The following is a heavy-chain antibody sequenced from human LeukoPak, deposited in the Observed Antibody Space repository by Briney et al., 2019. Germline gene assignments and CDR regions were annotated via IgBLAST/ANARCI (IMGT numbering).Heavy chain of an antibody. CDR2: INHSGST. Sequence: SETLSLTCAVYGGSFSGYYWSWIRQPPGKGREWIGEINHSGSTNYNPSLKSRVTISVDTSKNQFSLKLSSVTAADTAVYYCARGGGLRYFDWLPPDWFDPWAREPWSPSPQ. J-gene: IGHJ5*02. D-gene: IGHD3-9*01. CDR3: ARGGGLRYFDWLPPDWFDP. V-gene: IGHV4-34*01. CDR1: GGSFSGYY.